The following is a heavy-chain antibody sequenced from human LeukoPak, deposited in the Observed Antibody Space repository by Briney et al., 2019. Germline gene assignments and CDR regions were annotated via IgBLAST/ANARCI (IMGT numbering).Heavy chain of an antibody. Sequence: GGSLRLSCAASGFTVSTNFMTWVRQAPGKGLEWVAIIWYDGSNKYYADSVKGRFTISRDNSKNTLYLQVNSLRAEDTAVYYCARDGSFWRGYPYYFDYWGQGTLVTASS. CDR3: ARDGSFWRGYPYYFDY. CDR1: GFTVSTNF. J-gene: IGHJ4*02. D-gene: IGHD3-3*01. CDR2: IWYDGSNK. V-gene: IGHV3-33*08.